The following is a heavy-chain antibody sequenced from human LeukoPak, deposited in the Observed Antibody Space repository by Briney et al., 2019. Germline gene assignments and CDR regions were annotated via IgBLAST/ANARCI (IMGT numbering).Heavy chain of an antibody. Sequence: SVKVSCTVSGGTFASFGLSWVRQAPGQGLEWMGRIIPVFSKINYAQDFQDRVTMTADKSTGTAYLEVTSLRFADTAVYYCTRDRFMVGEIHYYYMEVWGTGTTVIVSS. CDR2: IIPVFSKI. D-gene: IGHD1-26*01. V-gene: IGHV1-69*04. CDR1: GGTFASFG. CDR3: TRDRFMVGEIHYYYMEV. J-gene: IGHJ6*03.